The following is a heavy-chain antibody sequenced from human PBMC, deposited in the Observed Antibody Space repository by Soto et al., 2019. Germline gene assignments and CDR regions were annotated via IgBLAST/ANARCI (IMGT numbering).Heavy chain of an antibody. CDR3: ARDQVEMATIWSLD. J-gene: IGHJ4*02. V-gene: IGHV1-69*12. Sequence: QVQLVQSGAEVKKPGSSVKVSCKASGGTFSSYAISWVRQAPGQGLEWMGGIIPIFGTANYAQKFQGRVTITADESTSKAYMELSSLRSEDTAVYYCARDQVEMATIWSLDWGQGTLVTVSS. D-gene: IGHD5-12*01. CDR2: IIPIFGTA. CDR1: GGTFSSYA.